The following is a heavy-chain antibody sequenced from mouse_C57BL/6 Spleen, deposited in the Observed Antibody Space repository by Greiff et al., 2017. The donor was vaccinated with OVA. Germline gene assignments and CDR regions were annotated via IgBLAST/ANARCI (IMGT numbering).Heavy chain of an antibody. CDR2: ISGGGGNT. Sequence: EVKLVESGGGLVKPGGSLKLSCAASGFTFSSYTMSWVRQTPEKRLEWVATISGGGGNTYYPDSVKGRFTISRDNAKNTLYLQMSSLRSEDTALYYCAREDDYDASYAMDYWGQGTSVTVSS. J-gene: IGHJ4*01. D-gene: IGHD2-4*01. CDR3: AREDDYDASYAMDY. CDR1: GFTFSSYT. V-gene: IGHV5-9*01.